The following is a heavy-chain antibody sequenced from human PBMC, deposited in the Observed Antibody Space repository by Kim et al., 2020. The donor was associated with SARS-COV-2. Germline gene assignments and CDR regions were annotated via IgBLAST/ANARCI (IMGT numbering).Heavy chain of an antibody. D-gene: IGHD3-22*01. CDR2: INHSGST. CDR1: GGSFSGYY. CDR3: ARGGYYYDSSGYYY. J-gene: IGHJ4*02. Sequence: SETLSLTCAVYGGSFSGYYWSWIRQPPGKGLEWIGEINHSGSTNYNPSLKSRVTISVDTSKNQFSLKLSSVTAADTAVYYCARGGYYYDSSGYYYWGQGTLVTVSS. V-gene: IGHV4-34*01.